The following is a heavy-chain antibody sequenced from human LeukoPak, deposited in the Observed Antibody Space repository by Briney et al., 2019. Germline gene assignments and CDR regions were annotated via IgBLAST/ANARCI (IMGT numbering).Heavy chain of an antibody. D-gene: IGHD3-22*01. CDR1: GGTFSSYA. CDR2: IIPIFGTA. J-gene: IGHJ3*02. CDR3: ARDYTPDSSSLGAFDT. V-gene: IGHV1-69*05. Sequence: SVKVSCKASGGTFSSYAISWVRQAPGQGLEWMGGIIPIFGTANYAQKFQGRVTITTDESTSTAYMELSSLRSEDTAVYYCARDYTPDSSSLGAFDTWGQGTMVTVSS.